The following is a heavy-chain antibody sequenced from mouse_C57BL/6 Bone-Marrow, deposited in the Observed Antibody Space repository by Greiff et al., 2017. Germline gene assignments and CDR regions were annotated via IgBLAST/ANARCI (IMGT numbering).Heavy chain of an antibody. CDR2: ISYDGRN. CDR3: ARERPRSTMYFDY. CDR1: GYSITSGYY. Sequence: EVQLQESGPGLVKPSQSLSLTCSVTGYSITSGYYWNWIRQFPGNKLEWMGYISYDGRNHYNPSLKNRISITRDTSKNQFFLKLNSVTTEDTATYYCARERPRSTMYFDYWGQGTTLTVSS. J-gene: IGHJ2*01. D-gene: IGHD2-1*01. V-gene: IGHV3-6*01.